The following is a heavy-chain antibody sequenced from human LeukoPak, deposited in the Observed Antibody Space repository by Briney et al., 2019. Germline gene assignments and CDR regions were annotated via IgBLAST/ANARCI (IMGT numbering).Heavy chain of an antibody. J-gene: IGHJ5*02. CDR2: IDPKNGNR. CDR1: GYTFINND. CDR3: ARSHTRNGFCGGGRCYPAVWWFDP. V-gene: IGHV1-8*01. D-gene: IGHD2-15*01. Sequence: ASVKVSCKASGYTFINNDINWVRQAPGQGLEWMAWIDPKNGNRGYAQNFQGRVTMTTGTSISTAYMELSSLRSEDTAVYYCARSHTRNGFCGGGRCYPAVWWFDPWGQGTLVTVSS.